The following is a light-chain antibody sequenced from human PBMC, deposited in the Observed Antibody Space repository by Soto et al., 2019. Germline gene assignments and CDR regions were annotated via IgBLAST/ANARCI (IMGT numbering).Light chain of an antibody. CDR3: QQSFRTPLT. Sequence: IQITQSPSSLSAFVGDRVNIICRASQDIIKYLHWYQQKSGEAPKLLIYGASILQGGVPARFIGSGSGTHFTLTISSLQPEDFATYYCQQSFRTPLTFGGGTKVDIK. J-gene: IGKJ4*01. V-gene: IGKV1-39*01. CDR1: QDIIKY. CDR2: GAS.